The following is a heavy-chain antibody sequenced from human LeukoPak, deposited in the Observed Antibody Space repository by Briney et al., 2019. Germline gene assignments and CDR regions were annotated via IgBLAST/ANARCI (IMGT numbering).Heavy chain of an antibody. D-gene: IGHD1-1*01. V-gene: IGHV3-74*01. CDR2: INSDGSST. Sequence: GGSLRLSCAASGFTFSSYWMHWVRQAPGKGLVWVSRINSDGSSTSYADSVKGRFTISRDNSKNMLYLQMNSLSTEDTAVYYCARDPSLRTTLDYWGQGTLVTVSS. J-gene: IGHJ4*02. CDR3: ARDPSLRTTLDY. CDR1: GFTFSSYW.